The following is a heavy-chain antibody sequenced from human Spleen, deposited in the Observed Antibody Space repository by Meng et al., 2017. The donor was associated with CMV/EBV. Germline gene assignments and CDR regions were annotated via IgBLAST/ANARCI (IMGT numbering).Heavy chain of an antibody. CDR2: IYYSGST. V-gene: IGHV4-59*01. CDR1: GGSISGYY. D-gene: IGHD5-12*01. J-gene: IGHJ4*02. Sequence: SETLSLTCTVSGGSISGYYWSWIRQPPGKGLEWIGWIYYSGSTNYNPSLKSRITTSLDTSKNQISLNLSSVTAADTAVYFCAREGRGYSAYDPLEYWGQGTLFTVSS. CDR3: AREGRGYSAYDPLEY.